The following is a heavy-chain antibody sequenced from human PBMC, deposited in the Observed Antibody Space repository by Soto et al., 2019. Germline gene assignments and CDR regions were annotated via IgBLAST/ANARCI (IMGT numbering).Heavy chain of an antibody. V-gene: IGHV4-59*03. CDR1: GRSMSSNY. J-gene: IGHJ4*02. CDR3: AAYRGALYFDF. D-gene: IGHD4-4*01. CDR2: VFYGGT. Sequence: QVRLQESGPGLVKPSETLSLTCSVSGRSMSSNYWSWLRQSPDKGLEWLGYVFYGGTDYNPSLGGRVSMSVQTSKSQFSLTLSSVTAADTPVYYCAAYRGALYFDFWGQGIQVTVSS.